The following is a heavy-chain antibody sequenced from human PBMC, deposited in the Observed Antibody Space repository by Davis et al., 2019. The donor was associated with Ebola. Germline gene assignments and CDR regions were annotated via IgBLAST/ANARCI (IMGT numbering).Heavy chain of an antibody. CDR3: ARADYTRYFDH. CDR2: VYHSEST. J-gene: IGHJ4*02. D-gene: IGHD3-16*01. V-gene: IGHV4-4*02. Sequence: MPSETLSLTCAVSGGSISSNYWWTCVRPPPGKGLEWIGDVYHSESTNYTPSLKSRVTISVDTSNNQFSLSLNSVTAADTAVYYCARADYTRYFDHWGRGTVVTVSP. CDR1: GGSISSNYW.